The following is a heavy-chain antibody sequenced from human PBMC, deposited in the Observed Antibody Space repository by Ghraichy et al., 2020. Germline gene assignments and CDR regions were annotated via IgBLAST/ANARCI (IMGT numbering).Heavy chain of an antibody. D-gene: IGHD2-15*01. Sequence: ASVKVSCKASGYSFSSYSIHWVRQAPGQRLEWMGWINAGNGITKYSQHFQGRMTITRDRSASTAYMELSRLSLEDTSLFYCARGRLGYCGGCGCYYFDYWGQGTLVTVSS. V-gene: IGHV1-3*01. J-gene: IGHJ4*02. CDR3: ARGRLGYCGGCGCYYFDY. CDR2: INAGNGIT. CDR1: GYSFSSYS.